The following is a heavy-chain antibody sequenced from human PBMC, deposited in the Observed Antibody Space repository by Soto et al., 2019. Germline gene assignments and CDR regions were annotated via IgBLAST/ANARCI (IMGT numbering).Heavy chain of an antibody. Sequence: QITLKESGPTLVKPTQTLTLTCTFSGFSLSTSGVGVGWIRQPPGKALEWLALIYWYDDKRYSPSLKSRLTSTKDTSKNQVVLTMTNMDPVDTATYYCARGDTGYRTEYGMDVWGQGTTVTVSS. CDR3: ARGDTGYRTEYGMDV. D-gene: IGHD3-9*01. CDR1: GFSLSTSGVG. V-gene: IGHV2-5*01. J-gene: IGHJ6*02. CDR2: IYWYDDK.